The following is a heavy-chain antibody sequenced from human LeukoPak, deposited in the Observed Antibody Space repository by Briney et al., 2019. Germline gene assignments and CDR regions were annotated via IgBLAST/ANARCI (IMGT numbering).Heavy chain of an antibody. Sequence: GGSLRLSCAASGFTFSSYAMSWVRQAPATGLEVVSAVSGNGGSTYYADSVKGRFTISRDNSKNTLYLQMDSVRAEDTAVYDCANDPPFSFGNPGAFDIWGQGTMVTVSS. J-gene: IGHJ3*02. CDR2: VSGNGGST. V-gene: IGHV3-23*01. D-gene: IGHD3-10*01. CDR3: ANDPPFSFGNPGAFDI. CDR1: GFTFSSYA.